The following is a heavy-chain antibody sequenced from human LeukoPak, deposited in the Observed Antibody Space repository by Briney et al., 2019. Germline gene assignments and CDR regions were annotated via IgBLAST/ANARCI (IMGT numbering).Heavy chain of an antibody. D-gene: IGHD6-6*01. V-gene: IGHV1-18*01. CDR2: INTYSANT. CDR3: AREGGIARPPYLYYYIDV. CDR1: GYTFNNHD. Sequence: ASVKVSCKASGYTFNNHDINWVRQAPGRGLEWMGWINTYSANTNYAQEFQDRVIMTTDTSTSTAYMELRSLRSDDTSVYYCAREGGIARPPYLYYYIDVWGKGTTVTVSS. J-gene: IGHJ6*03.